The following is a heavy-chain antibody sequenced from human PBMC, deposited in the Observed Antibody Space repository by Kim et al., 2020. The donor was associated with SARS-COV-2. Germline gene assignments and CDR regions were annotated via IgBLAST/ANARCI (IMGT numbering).Heavy chain of an antibody. D-gene: IGHD3-22*01. J-gene: IGHJ4*02. CDR3: AREGYYYDSSGTSSFDY. Sequence: VKGRFTISRDNAKNTLYLQMNSLRAEDTAVYYCAREGYYYDSSGTSSFDYWGQGTLVTVSS. V-gene: IGHV3-74*01.